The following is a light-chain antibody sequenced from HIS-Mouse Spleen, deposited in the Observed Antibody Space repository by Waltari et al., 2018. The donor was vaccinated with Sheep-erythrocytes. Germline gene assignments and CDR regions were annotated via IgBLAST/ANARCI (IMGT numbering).Light chain of an antibody. J-gene: IGLJ3*02. CDR1: ALPKKY. Sequence: SYELTQPPSVSVYPGQTARITCSGDALPKKYAYWYQQKSGQAPVLVIYEDSKRPSGIPERVSGSTSGTMATLTISGAQVEDEADYYCYSTDSSGNHWVFGGGTKLTVL. CDR2: EDS. V-gene: IGLV3-10*01. CDR3: YSTDSSGNHWV.